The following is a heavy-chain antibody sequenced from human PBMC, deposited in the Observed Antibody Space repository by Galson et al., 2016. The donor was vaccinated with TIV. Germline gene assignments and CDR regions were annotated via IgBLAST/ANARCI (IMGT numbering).Heavy chain of an antibody. J-gene: IGHJ6*02. Sequence: SLRLSCAASGFSVNDHYISWVRQAPGKSLDWVSFLYSGGATKYADSVKGRFTISRDSSKNTVFLQMNSLRADDTAVYFCARHLSTAEYFGMDVWGQGTTVTVSS. CDR1: GFSVNDHY. V-gene: IGHV3-53*01. D-gene: IGHD2-21*02. CDR2: LYSGGAT. CDR3: ARHLSTAEYFGMDV.